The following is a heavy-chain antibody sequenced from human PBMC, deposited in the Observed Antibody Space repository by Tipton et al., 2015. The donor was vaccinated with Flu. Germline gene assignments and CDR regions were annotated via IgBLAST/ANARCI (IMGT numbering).Heavy chain of an antibody. Sequence: SLRLSCAASGFTFSSYGMHWVRQAPGKGLEWVAVIWYDGSNKYYADSVKGRFTISRDNSKNTLYLQMNSLRAEDTAVYYCARDFLYYDSSGDLFDYWGQGTLVTVSS. CDR2: IWYDGSNK. CDR1: GFTFSSYG. CDR3: ARDFLYYDSSGDLFDY. V-gene: IGHV3-33*01. J-gene: IGHJ4*02. D-gene: IGHD3-22*01.